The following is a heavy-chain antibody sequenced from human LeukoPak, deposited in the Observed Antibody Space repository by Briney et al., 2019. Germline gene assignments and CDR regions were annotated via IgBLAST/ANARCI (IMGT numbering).Heavy chain of an antibody. Sequence: GGSLRLSYAASGFTVSSHYMSWVRQAPGKGLEWVSVTDSGGSTSYADSVKGRFTISRDNSKNTLYLQMNSLKTEDTAVYYCTTGVDWNYRYYFDYWGQGTLVTVSS. V-gene: IGHV3-53*01. CDR1: GFTVSSHY. D-gene: IGHD1-7*01. CDR3: TTGVDWNYRYYFDY. CDR2: TDSGGST. J-gene: IGHJ4*02.